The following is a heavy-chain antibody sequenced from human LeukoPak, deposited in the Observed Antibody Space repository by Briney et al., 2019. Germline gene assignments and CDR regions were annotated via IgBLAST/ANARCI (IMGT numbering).Heavy chain of an antibody. CDR3: ASTGYPGGWFDP. Sequence: KTSETLSLTCAVYGGSFSGYYWSWIRQPPGKGLEWIGEINHSGSTNYNPSLKSRVTISVDTSKNQFSLKPSSVTAADTAVYYCASTGYPGGWFDPWGQGTLVTVSS. CDR2: INHSGST. J-gene: IGHJ5*02. CDR1: GGSFSGYY. V-gene: IGHV4-34*01. D-gene: IGHD3-9*01.